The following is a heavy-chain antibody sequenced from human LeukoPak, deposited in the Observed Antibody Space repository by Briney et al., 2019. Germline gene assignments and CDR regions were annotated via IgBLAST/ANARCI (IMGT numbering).Heavy chain of an antibody. Sequence: SETLSLTCTISGGSITGSSYYWGWIRQSPGKGLEWIGNIYYSGSTYYNSSLKSRVTISIDTSKNHFSLRLTSVTASDSAVYFCTRGSYDVLTGRSTLGEYWGQGTLVAVSS. CDR2: IYYSGST. CDR1: GGSITGSSYY. D-gene: IGHD3/OR15-3a*01. V-gene: IGHV4-39*02. CDR3: TRGSYDVLTGRSTLGEY. J-gene: IGHJ4*02.